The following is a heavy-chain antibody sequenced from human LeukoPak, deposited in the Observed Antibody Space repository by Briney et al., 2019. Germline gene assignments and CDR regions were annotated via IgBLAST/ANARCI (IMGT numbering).Heavy chain of an antibody. V-gene: IGHV3-30*02. CDR3: AKDEYSSSWYVFDY. J-gene: IGHJ4*02. CDR1: GFTFSSYG. CDR2: IRYDGSNK. D-gene: IGHD6-13*01. Sequence: GGSLRLSCAASGFTFSSYGMHWVRQAPGKGLEWVAFIRYDGSNKYYADSVKGRFTISRDNSKNTLYLQMNSLRAEDTAVYYCAKDEYSSSWYVFDYWGQGTLVTVSS.